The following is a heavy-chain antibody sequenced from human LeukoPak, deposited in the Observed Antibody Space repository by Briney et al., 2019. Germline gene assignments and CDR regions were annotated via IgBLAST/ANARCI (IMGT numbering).Heavy chain of an antibody. Sequence: SVKVSYKASGGSFSNYAITWVRQAPGQGLEWMGRIIPVLGLPTDTEKFQGRVTTTADKSTSIVYLEMTNLKPEDTAVYYCAREGDLVKYNYGYFDSWGQGTLVTVSS. J-gene: IGHJ4*02. CDR3: AREGDLVKYNYGYFDS. V-gene: IGHV1-69*04. CDR1: GGSFSNYA. D-gene: IGHD5-18*01. CDR2: IIPVLGLP.